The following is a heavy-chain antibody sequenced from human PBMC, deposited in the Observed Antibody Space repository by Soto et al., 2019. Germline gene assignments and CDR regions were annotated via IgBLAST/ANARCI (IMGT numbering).Heavy chain of an antibody. CDR2: ISGSGGST. D-gene: IGHD1-26*01. V-gene: IGHV3-23*01. Sequence: EVHLLESGGGLVQPGGSLRLSCAASGFTFSSYAMSWVRQAPGTVLEWVSGISGSGGSTDYADSVKGRFTISRDNSKNTLYLQMNSLRADDTAVYYCAKPRIVGATSDFDYWGQGTLVTVSS. CDR1: GFTFSSYA. J-gene: IGHJ4*02. CDR3: AKPRIVGATSDFDY.